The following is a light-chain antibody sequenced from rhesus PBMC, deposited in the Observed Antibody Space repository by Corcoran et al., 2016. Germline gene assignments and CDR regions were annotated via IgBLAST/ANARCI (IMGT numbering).Light chain of an antibody. Sequence: DIQMTQSPSSLSASVGDRVTITCRASQGISSHLAWYQQKPGKAPNPLIYYASNLEIGVPSRFSGSGTGTEFTLTISSLQPEDFATYYCQQYNGDPWTFGQGTKVEIK. CDR1: QGISSH. J-gene: IGKJ1*01. CDR2: YAS. V-gene: IGKV1-37*01. CDR3: QQYNGDPWT.